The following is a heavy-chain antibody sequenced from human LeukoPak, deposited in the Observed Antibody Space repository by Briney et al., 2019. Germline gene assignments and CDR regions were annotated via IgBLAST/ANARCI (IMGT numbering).Heavy chain of an antibody. CDR1: GFTFSTYW. J-gene: IGHJ4*02. CDR3: ARHSFGYSGYDSPFDY. Sequence: GGSLRLSCAASGFTFSTYWMSWVRQAPGKGLEWVANIKQDGSEKYYVDSVKGRFTISRDNAKNSLYLQMNSLRAEDTAVFYCARHSFGYSGYDSPFDYWGQGTLVTVSS. CDR2: IKQDGSEK. D-gene: IGHD5-12*01. V-gene: IGHV3-7*01.